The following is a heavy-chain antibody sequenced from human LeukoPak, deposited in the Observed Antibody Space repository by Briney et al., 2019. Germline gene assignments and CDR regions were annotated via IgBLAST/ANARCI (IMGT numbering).Heavy chain of an antibody. CDR2: IYYSGST. V-gene: IGHV4-59*01. CDR1: GGSISSYY. Sequence: SETLSLTCTVFGGSISSYYWSWIRQPPGKGLEWIGYIYYSGSTNYNPSLKSRVTISVDTSKNQFSLKLSSVTAADTAVYYCARGLISYDFWSGYFDYWGQGTLVTVSS. D-gene: IGHD3-3*01. CDR3: ARGLISYDFWSGYFDY. J-gene: IGHJ4*02.